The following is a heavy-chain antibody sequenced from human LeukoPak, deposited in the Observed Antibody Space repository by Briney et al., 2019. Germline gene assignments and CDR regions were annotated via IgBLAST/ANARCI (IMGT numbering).Heavy chain of an antibody. CDR1: GGSISYYY. J-gene: IGHJ5*02. CDR3: ARAYSSSWYWNWFDP. Sequence: KPSETLSLTCTVSGGSISYYYWNWIRQPAGKGLEWIGRIYTSGRTYYNPSLKSRVSMSVDTSKNQFSLKVSSVSAADTAVYYCARAYSSSWYWNWFDPWGQGTLVTVSS. CDR2: IYTSGRT. D-gene: IGHD6-13*01. V-gene: IGHV4-4*07.